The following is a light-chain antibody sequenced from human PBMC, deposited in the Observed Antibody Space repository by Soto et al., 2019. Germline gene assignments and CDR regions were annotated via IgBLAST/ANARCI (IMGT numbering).Light chain of an antibody. V-gene: IGKV3-15*01. J-gene: IGKJ2*01. CDR2: GAS. CDR1: QSVSSN. Sequence: EIVMTQSPDTLSVSQGERATLSCRASQSVSSNLAWYQQKPGQAPRLLIYGASTRATGIPARFSGSGSGTEFTLTISSLQSEGLAVYYCHQYNNWPPYTFGQGTKLEIK. CDR3: HQYNNWPPYT.